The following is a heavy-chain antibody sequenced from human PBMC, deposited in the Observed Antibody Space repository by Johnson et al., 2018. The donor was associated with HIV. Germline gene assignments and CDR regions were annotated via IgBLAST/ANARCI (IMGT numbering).Heavy chain of an antibody. J-gene: IGHJ3*02. CDR3: ARDYETI. CDR2: IYSGGST. D-gene: IGHD3-16*01. Sequence: VQLVESGGGFLPPGRSLRLSCAASAFTFDAYAMHWVRQAPGKGLEWVSIIYSGGSTYYADSVKGRFTISRDNSKDTLYLEMNSLRAEDTAVYYCARDYETIWGQGTMVTVSS. CDR1: AFTFDAYA. V-gene: IGHV3-66*02.